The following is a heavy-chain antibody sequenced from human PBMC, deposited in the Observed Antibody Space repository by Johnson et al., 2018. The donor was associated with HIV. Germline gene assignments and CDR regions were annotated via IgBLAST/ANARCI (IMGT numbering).Heavy chain of an antibody. CDR2: ISDDGSNK. D-gene: IGHD1-7*01. CDR3: ARRGNYLADAFDI. J-gene: IGHJ3*02. V-gene: IGHV3-30-3*01. Sequence: QVQLVESGGGVVQPGRSLRLSCAASGFSFSRYVMHWVRQAPGKGLEWVAVISDDGSNKYYGDSVKGRFTISRDNSKSTLYLQMNSLRAEDTAVYYCARRGNYLADAFDIWGQGTMVTVSS. CDR1: GFSFSRYV.